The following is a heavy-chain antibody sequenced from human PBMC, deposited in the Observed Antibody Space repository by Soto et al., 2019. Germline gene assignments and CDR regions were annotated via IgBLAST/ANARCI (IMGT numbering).Heavy chain of an antibody. CDR1: GYAFIGHY. D-gene: IGHD3-10*01. J-gene: IGHJ4*02. CDR3: ARDLNHSVGPESLHGFLDY. V-gene: IGHV1-2*02. CDR2: INPKNGVT. Sequence: ASVKVSCKASGYAFIGHYIHWLRQAPGQGLEWMGWINPKNGVTKYAQKFQGRVTMAGDTSINTVYMDLRGLRSDDMAVYYCARDLNHSVGPESLHGFLDYWRQVTLVTVSS.